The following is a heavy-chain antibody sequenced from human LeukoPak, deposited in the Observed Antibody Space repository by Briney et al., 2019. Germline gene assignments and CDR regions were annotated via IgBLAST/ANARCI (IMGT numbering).Heavy chain of an antibody. CDR1: GFTFSSYS. CDR3: ARDSVLRYFDWLSPTPFYGMDV. Sequence: GGSLRLSCAASGFTFSSYSMNWVRQAPGKGLEWVSSISSSSSYIYYADSVKGRFTISRVNAKNSLYLQMNSLRAEDTAVYYCARDSVLRYFDWLSPTPFYGMDVWGQGTTVTVSS. J-gene: IGHJ6*02. CDR2: ISSSSSYI. V-gene: IGHV3-21*01. D-gene: IGHD3-9*01.